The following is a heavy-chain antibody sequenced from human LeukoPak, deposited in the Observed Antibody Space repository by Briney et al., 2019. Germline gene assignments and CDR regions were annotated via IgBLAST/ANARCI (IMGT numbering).Heavy chain of an antibody. CDR2: FNHIFGSA. V-gene: IGHV1-69*05. CDR1: GDSFGTYG. D-gene: IGHD3-10*01. J-gene: IGHJ5*02. Sequence: SVKVSCKASGDSFGTYGITWVRQAPGEGLEWMGGFNHIFGSAQYAQKLQGRVTITMDVSARTVYMELSSLRSEDTTIYYCARDFGSGVFDPWGQGTLVTVSS. CDR3: ARDFGSGVFDP.